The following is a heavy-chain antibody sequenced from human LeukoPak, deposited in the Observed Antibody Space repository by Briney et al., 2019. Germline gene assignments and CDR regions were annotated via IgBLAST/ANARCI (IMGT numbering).Heavy chain of an antibody. CDR2: IYDSGST. CDR3: ARVLGGSYTRWMGYYFDY. Sequence: SETLSLTCTVSGGSIRSSYYYWGWIRQPPGKGLEWIGSIYDSGSTYYNPSLKSRVTISVDTSKNQFSLKLSSVTAADTAVYYCARVLGGSYTRWMGYYFDYWGQGTLVTVSS. CDR1: GGSIRSSYYY. J-gene: IGHJ4*02. D-gene: IGHD1-26*01. V-gene: IGHV4-39*07.